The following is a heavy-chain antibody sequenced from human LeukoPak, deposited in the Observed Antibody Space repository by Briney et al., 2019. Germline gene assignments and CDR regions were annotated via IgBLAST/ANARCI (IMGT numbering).Heavy chain of an antibody. V-gene: IGHV3-74*01. Sequence: TGGSLRLSCEASGFSLSNHWMHWVRQAPGKGLVWVAHIDPDGSVANYGDSVKGRFTISSDNAKNTLYLQMDSLRAEDTAVYYCARELGRGGSAFDVWGQGTMVTVSS. CDR1: GFSLSNHW. CDR2: IDPDGSVA. D-gene: IGHD3-16*01. CDR3: ARELGRGGSAFDV. J-gene: IGHJ3*01.